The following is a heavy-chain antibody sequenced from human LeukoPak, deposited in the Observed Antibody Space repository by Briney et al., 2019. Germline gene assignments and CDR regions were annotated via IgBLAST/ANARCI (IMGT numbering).Heavy chain of an antibody. CDR2: INTNTGKP. V-gene: IGHV7-4-1*02. D-gene: IGHD2-2*01. CDR3: ARAASLDY. J-gene: IGHJ4*02. CDR1: GYTFTSYA. Sequence: ASVKVSCKASGYTFTSYAMNWVRQAPGQGLEWMGWINTNTGKPTYSQGFTGRFVFSLDSSVSTAYLQINSLNAEGTAVYYCARAASLDYWGQGTLVTVSS.